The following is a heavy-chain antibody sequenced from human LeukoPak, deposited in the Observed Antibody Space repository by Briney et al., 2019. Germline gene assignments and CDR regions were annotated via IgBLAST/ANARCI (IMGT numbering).Heavy chain of an antibody. CDR1: GYTFTNYF. CDR3: ARSVCGGDCYSYFDY. Sequence: GASVKVSCKASGYTFTNYFMHWVRQAPGQGLEWMGWINPNSGDTLYAQKFQGRVTLTRDTSISTAYMELSRLRPDDTAVYYCARSVCGGDCYSYFDYWGQGALVTVSS. D-gene: IGHD2-21*02. J-gene: IGHJ4*02. V-gene: IGHV1-2*02. CDR2: INPNSGDT.